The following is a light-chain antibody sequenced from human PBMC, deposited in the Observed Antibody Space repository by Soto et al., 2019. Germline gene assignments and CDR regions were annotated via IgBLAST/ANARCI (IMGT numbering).Light chain of an antibody. V-gene: IGKV3-11*01. CDR1: PSVTNY. CDR3: QQRNIWPPVT. CDR2: GAF. J-gene: IGKJ5*01. Sequence: ELVLTQSPATLSLSPVERANLSCRASPSVTNYLAWYQQKPGQPPRLLIYGAFNRAAGIPARFSGSGSGTDFTLTISSLEPEDSAVYYCQQRNIWPPVTFGQGTRLEIK.